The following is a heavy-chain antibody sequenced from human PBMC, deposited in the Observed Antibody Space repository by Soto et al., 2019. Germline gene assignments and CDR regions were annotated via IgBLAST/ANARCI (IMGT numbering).Heavy chain of an antibody. V-gene: IGHV1-69*06. Sequence: ASVKVSCKASGGTFSSYAISWVRQAPGQGLEWMGGIIPIFGTANYAQKFQGRVTITADKSTSTAYMELSSLRSEDTAVYYCAQRGYCSGGSCRKAYYYGMDVWGQGTTVTVSS. CDR3: AQRGYCSGGSCRKAYYYGMDV. J-gene: IGHJ6*02. CDR1: GGTFSSYA. CDR2: IIPIFGTA. D-gene: IGHD2-15*01.